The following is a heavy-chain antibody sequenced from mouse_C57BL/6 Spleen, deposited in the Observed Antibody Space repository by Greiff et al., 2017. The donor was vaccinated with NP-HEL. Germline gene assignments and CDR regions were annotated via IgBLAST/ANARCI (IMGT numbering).Heavy chain of an antibody. CDR1: GYSITSGYY. V-gene: IGHV3-6*01. D-gene: IGHD2-3*01. J-gene: IGHJ3*01. CDR3: AREGAYDGYLFAY. CDR2: ISYDGSN. Sequence: EVQLQESGPGLVKPSQSLSLTCSVTGYSITSGYYWNWIRQFPGNKLEWMGYISYDGSNNYNPSLKNRISITRDTSKNQFFLKLNSVTTEDTATYYCAREGAYDGYLFAYWGQGTLVTVSA.